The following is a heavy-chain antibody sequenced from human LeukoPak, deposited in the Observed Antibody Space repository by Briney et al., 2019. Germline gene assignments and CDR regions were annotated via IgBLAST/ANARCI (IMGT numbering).Heavy chain of an antibody. CDR2: VKSDGSST. D-gene: IGHD4-17*01. CDR3: AREDNGDYYVDY. Sequence: GGSLRLSCAASGFTLSSYWMHWVRQAPGKGLVWVSRVKSDGSSTNYADSVKGRFTISRDNAKNTLYLQTNSLRAEDTAVYYCAREDNGDYYVDYWGQGTLVTVSS. V-gene: IGHV3-74*01. CDR1: GFTLSSYW. J-gene: IGHJ4*02.